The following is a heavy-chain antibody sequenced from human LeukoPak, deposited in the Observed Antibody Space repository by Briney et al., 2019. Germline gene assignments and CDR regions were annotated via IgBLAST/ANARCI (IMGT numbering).Heavy chain of an antibody. CDR3: ARTVSSGAFDI. CDR1: GFTFSSYS. D-gene: IGHD4-17*01. V-gene: IGHV3-21*01. CDR2: ISSSSSHI. Sequence: GGSLELSCAASGFTFSSYSMNWARQAPGKGLEGVSSISSSSSHIYYADSVKGGFTISRDNAKNSLYLQMNSLRAEDTAVYYCARTVSSGAFDIWGQGTMVTVSS. J-gene: IGHJ3*02.